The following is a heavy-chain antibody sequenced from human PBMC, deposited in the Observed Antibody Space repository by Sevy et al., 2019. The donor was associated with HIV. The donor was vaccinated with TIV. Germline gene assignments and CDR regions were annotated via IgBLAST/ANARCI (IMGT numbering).Heavy chain of an antibody. J-gene: IGHJ4*02. Sequence: SETLSLTCTVSGGSFTSSDSYWSWIRQPPGEGLEWIGYIHYTGGTYYNPFLKSRVAMSVDTSEKQFSLKLSFLTAADTAVYYCASKRGYYDGPFDDWGQGTLVTVSS. V-gene: IGHV4-30-4*01. CDR2: IHYTGGT. D-gene: IGHD3-16*01. CDR1: GGSFTSSDSY. CDR3: ASKRGYYDGPFDD.